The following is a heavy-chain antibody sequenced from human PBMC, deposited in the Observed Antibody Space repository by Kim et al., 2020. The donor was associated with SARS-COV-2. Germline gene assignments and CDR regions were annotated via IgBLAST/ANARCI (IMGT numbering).Heavy chain of an antibody. Sequence: STSHNPSLKSRGTISVATSKTQFSLRLSSVTAADTAVYYCIAAADSGMDVWGHGTTVTVSS. D-gene: IGHD6-13*01. V-gene: IGHV4-59*04. J-gene: IGHJ6*02. CDR2: ST. CDR3: IAAADSGMDV.